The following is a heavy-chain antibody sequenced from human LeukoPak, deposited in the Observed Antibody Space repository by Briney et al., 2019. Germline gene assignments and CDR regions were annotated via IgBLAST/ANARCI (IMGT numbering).Heavy chain of an antibody. J-gene: IGHJ5*02. CDR2: INPNNGGT. D-gene: IGHD4-17*01. CDR1: GYTFTGYY. V-gene: IGHV1-2*02. Sequence: ASVKVSCKASGYTFTGYYMHWVRQAPGQGLEWMGWINPNNGGTNYAQKFQGRVTMTRDTPISTAYMELSRLRSDDTAVYYCARSTVTPKFDPWGQGTLVTVSS. CDR3: ARSTVTPKFDP.